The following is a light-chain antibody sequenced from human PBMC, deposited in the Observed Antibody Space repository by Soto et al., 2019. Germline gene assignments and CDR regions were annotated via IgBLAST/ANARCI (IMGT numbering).Light chain of an antibody. J-gene: IGKJ4*01. CDR1: QSVSSTY. V-gene: IGKV3-20*01. Sequence: EIVWTQSPGTLSLSPGERATLSCRASQSVSSTYFAWYQPKPGQSPRLXXYGASSRANGIPDRFSGSGSGTDLTLTISRLEPEDFAVYSCQQYSSSPPLTFGGGTKVDIK. CDR2: GAS. CDR3: QQYSSSPPLT.